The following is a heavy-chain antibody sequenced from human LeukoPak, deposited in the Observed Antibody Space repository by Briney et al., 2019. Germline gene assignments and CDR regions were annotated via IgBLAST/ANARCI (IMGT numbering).Heavy chain of an antibody. J-gene: IGHJ4*02. CDR3: ARDPVGGSTVFDY. D-gene: IGHD3-16*01. Sequence: SQTLSLTCAISGDSVSSKSAAWNWIRQSPSRGLEWLGRTYYRSKWYYDYAVAVKSRISINPDTSKNQFSLQLSSVTPEDTAVYCCARDPVGGSTVFDYWGQGTLVTVSS. CDR2: TYYRSKWYY. V-gene: IGHV6-1*01. CDR1: GDSVSSKSAA.